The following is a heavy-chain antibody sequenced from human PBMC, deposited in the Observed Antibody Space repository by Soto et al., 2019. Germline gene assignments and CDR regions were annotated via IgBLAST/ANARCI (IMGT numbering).Heavy chain of an antibody. CDR1: GFTLSSYA. CDR2: SGSGDST. J-gene: IGHJ2*01. CDR3: AKGGYCSGGSCYRDWYFDL. V-gene: IGHV3-23*01. Sequence: EVQLLESGGGLVQPGGSLRLSCAASGFTLSSYAMSWVRQAPGKGLEWVSSSGSGDSTYYADSVKGRFTISRDNSKNTLYLQMNSLRAEDTAVYYCAKGGYCSGGSCYRDWYFDLWGRGTLVTVSS. D-gene: IGHD2-15*01.